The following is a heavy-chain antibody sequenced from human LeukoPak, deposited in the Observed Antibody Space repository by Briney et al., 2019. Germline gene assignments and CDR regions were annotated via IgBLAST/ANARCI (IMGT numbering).Heavy chain of an antibody. D-gene: IGHD3-10*01. CDR3: AKDYFSGNYYGLGSRYDY. CDR1: GFTFDDYA. Sequence: GGSLRLSCAASGFTFDDYAMHWVRQAPGKGLEWVSGISWNSGSIGYADSVKGRFTISRDNAKNSLYLQMNSLRAEDTALYYCAKDYFSGNYYGLGSRYDYWGQGTLVTVSS. J-gene: IGHJ4*02. V-gene: IGHV3-9*01. CDR2: ISWNSGSI.